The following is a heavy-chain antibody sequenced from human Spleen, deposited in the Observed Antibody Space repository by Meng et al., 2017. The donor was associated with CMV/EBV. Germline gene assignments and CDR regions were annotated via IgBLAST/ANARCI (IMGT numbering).Heavy chain of an antibody. CDR3: ARRIEVAAGTGVTLDY. Sequence: LTFRSHAMDWVRQAPGAGLGWVSLNRGNGESTYYAGAVEGRFHICRDNYKNALYQQMNSRRAEDAAVYYCARRIEVAAGTGVTLDYWGQGTLVTVSS. CDR1: LTFRSHA. CDR2: NRGNGEST. D-gene: IGHD6-13*01. J-gene: IGHJ4*02. V-gene: IGHV3-23*01.